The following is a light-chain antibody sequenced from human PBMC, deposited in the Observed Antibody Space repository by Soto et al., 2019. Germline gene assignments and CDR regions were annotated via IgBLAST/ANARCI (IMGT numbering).Light chain of an antibody. J-gene: IGLJ3*02. CDR2: EVT. Sequence: QSALTQPASVSGSPGQSITISCTGTRSDVGGYNYVSWYQHHPGKAPKLLIYEVTNRPAEVSNRFSGSKSGITASLTISGLQSEDEADYYCSFYTISGVFGGGTKLTVL. V-gene: IGLV2-14*01. CDR3: SFYTISGV. CDR1: RSDVGGYNY.